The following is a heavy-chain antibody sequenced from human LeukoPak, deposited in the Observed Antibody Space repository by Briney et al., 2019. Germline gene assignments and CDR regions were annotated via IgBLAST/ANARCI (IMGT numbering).Heavy chain of an antibody. CDR3: TRASISSTSYYFDY. CDR2: IRNKANSYTT. Sequence: GGSLRLSCAASGFTFSDHYMDWVRQAPGKGLEWVCRIRNKANSYTTEYAASVKGRFTVSRDDSKNSLFLQMLSLKTEDTAMYYCTRASISSTSYYFDYWGQGALVTVSS. D-gene: IGHD5-12*01. CDR1: GFTFSDHY. V-gene: IGHV3-72*01. J-gene: IGHJ4*02.